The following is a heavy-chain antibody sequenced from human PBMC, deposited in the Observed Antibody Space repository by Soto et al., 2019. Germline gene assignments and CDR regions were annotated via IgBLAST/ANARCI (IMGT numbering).Heavy chain of an antibody. CDR1: GFTFSSYG. V-gene: IGHV3-30*18. J-gene: IGHJ4*02. CDR3: AKVADTAMARTYFDY. Sequence: GSLILSCAASGFTFSSYGMHWVRQAPGKGLEWVAVISYDGSNKYYADSVKGRFTISRDNSKNTLYLQMNSLRAEDTAVYYCAKVADTAMARTYFDYWGQGTLVTVSS. CDR2: ISYDGSNK. D-gene: IGHD5-18*01.